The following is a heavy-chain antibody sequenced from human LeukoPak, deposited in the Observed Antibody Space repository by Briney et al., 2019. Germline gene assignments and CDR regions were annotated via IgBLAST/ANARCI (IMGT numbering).Heavy chain of an antibody. Sequence: GGSLRLSCAASGFTFSSYGMHWVRQAPGKGLEWVSFIRYDGSNKYYADSVKGRFTISRDNSKNTLYRQMNSLGAEDTAIYYCAKGDYGGNSGSFFDYWGQGTLVTVSS. CDR2: IRYDGSNK. J-gene: IGHJ4*02. V-gene: IGHV3-30*02. CDR3: AKGDYGGNSGSFFDY. D-gene: IGHD4-23*01. CDR1: GFTFSSYG.